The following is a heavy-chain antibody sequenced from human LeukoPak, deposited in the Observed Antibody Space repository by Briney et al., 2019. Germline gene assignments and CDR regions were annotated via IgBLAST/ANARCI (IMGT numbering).Heavy chain of an antibody. J-gene: IGHJ5*02. V-gene: IGHV1-18*01. Sequence: ASVKVSCKASGYTFTSYGISWVRQAPGQGLEWMGWISAYNGDTNYARILQGRVTMTTDTSTSTAYMELRSLRSDDTAVYYCARVFYGDYNWFDPWGEGTLVTVSS. CDR3: ARVFYGDYNWFDP. CDR2: ISAYNGDT. D-gene: IGHD4-17*01. CDR1: GYTFTSYG.